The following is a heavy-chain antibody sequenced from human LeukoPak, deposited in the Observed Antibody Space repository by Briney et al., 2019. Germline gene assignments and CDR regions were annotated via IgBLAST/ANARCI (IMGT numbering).Heavy chain of an antibody. CDR1: GGSISSYY. D-gene: IGHD3-22*01. Sequence: SETLSLTCTVSGGSISSYYWSWIRQPPGKGLEWIGYIYYSGSTNYNPSLKSRVTISVDTSKNQFSLKLSSVTAADTAVYYCARDSLYYYDRGPHYGMDVWGQGTTVTVSS. CDR3: ARDSLYYYDRGPHYGMDV. J-gene: IGHJ6*02. V-gene: IGHV4-59*01. CDR2: IYYSGST.